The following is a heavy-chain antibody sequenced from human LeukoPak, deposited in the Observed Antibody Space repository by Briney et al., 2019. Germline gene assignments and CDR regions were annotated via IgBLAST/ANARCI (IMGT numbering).Heavy chain of an antibody. CDR2: ISTSSSYI. CDR3: ARGGLRYFDWLRPNDAFDI. D-gene: IGHD3-9*01. V-gene: IGHV3-21*01. Sequence: GGSLSLSCAASGFTFNSYTMNWVRQAPGKGLEWVSSISTSSSYIFYADSVKGRFTISRDNAKNSLYLLMNSLRAEDTAVYHCARGGLRYFDWLRPNDAFDIWGQGTMVTVSS. CDR1: GFTFNSYT. J-gene: IGHJ3*02.